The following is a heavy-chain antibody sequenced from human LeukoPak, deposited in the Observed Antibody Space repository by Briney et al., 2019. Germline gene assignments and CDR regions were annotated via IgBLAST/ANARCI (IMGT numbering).Heavy chain of an antibody. V-gene: IGHV1-69*04. CDR1: GDSFNRFA. J-gene: IGHJ4*02. D-gene: IGHD5-18*01. Sequence: ASVKVSCKPSGDSFNRFAGNWVRQAPGQGLEWMGRIMPTLGITNYAKEFQARVTITADISPSAAYMELKNLTSLNTAVYYCARGHTDSIHYWGQGTQVTVSS. CDR3: ARGHTDSIHY. CDR2: IMPTLGIT.